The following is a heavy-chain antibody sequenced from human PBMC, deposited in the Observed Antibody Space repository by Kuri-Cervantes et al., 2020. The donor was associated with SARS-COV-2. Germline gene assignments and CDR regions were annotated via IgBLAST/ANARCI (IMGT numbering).Heavy chain of an antibody. CDR3: ARDRAAAGVYYSDY. D-gene: IGHD6-13*01. CDR2: ISYDGSNK. Sequence: GESLKISCAASGFSFSNYAVHWVRQAPGKGLEWVAVISYDGSNKYYADSVKGRFTISRDNSRSTLYLQMNSLRAEDTAVYYCARDRAAAGVYYSDYWGQGTLVTVSS. V-gene: IGHV3-30-3*01. CDR1: GFSFSNYA. J-gene: IGHJ4*02.